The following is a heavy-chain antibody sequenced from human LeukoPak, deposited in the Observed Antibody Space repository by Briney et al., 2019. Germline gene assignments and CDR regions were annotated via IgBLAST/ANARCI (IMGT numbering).Heavy chain of an antibody. CDR2: IYSGGST. CDR3: ARGDFWSGYYTGLY. Sequence: GGSLRLSCAASGFTVTTNYMSWLRQAPEKGLEWVSVIYSGGSTYYADSVKGRFTISRHNSKNTLHLQMDSLRDEDTAVYYFARGDFWSGYYTGLYWGQGTLVTVSS. V-gene: IGHV3-53*04. D-gene: IGHD3-3*01. J-gene: IGHJ4*02. CDR1: GFTVTTNY.